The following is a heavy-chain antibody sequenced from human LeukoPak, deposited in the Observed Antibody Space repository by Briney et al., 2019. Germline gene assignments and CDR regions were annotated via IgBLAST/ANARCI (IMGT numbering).Heavy chain of an antibody. J-gene: IGHJ4*02. V-gene: IGHV3-23*01. CDR1: GFTFSSYA. Sequence: GGSLRLSCAASGFTFSSYAMSWVRQAPGKGLEWVSAISGSGGSTHYADSVKGRFTISRDNAKNSLFLQMNSLRAEDTALYYCAKASSISHPVQDWGQGTQVTVSS. CDR2: ISGSGGST. D-gene: IGHD2-2*01. CDR3: AKASSISHPVQD.